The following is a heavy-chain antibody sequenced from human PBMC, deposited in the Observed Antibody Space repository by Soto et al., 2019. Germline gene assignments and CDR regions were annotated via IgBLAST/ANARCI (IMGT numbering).Heavy chain of an antibody. CDR2: INPSGGST. CDR1: GYTFTSYG. V-gene: IGHV1-46*01. J-gene: IGHJ6*02. CDR3: ARDQGWHYYYGMDV. Sequence: ASVKVSCKASGYTFTSYGISWVRQAPGQGLEWMGIINPSGGSTSYAQKFQGRVTMTRDTSTSTVYMELSSLRSEDTAVYYCARDQGWHYYYGMDVWGQGTTVTVSS.